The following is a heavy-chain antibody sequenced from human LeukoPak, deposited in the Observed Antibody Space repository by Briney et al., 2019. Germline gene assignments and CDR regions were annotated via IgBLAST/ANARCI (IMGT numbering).Heavy chain of an antibody. J-gene: IGHJ5*02. Sequence: GGSLRLSCAASGFTFSSYSTNWVRQAPGKGLEWVSSISSTSSYIYYADSVKGRFTISRDNAKDSLFLQLNSLRAEDTAMYYCARVEAVAGNWGGLDPWGQGTLVTVSS. CDR3: ARVEAVAGNWGGLDP. V-gene: IGHV3-21*01. CDR2: ISSTSSYI. CDR1: GFTFSSYS. D-gene: IGHD6-19*01.